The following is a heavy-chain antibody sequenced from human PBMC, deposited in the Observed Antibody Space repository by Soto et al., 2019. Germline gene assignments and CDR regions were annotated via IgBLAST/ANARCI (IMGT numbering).Heavy chain of an antibody. J-gene: IGHJ5*02. CDR3: ARDGGYYGAGSYFDP. CDR1: GFTFSSYG. V-gene: IGHV3-33*01. CDR2: IWYDGSNK. D-gene: IGHD3-10*01. Sequence: QEQLVESGGGVVQPGRSLRLSCAASGFTFSSYGMHWVRQVPGEGLVWVAVIWYDGSNKYYADSVKGRFTISRDNSKDTLYLEMNSLRAEDTAVYYCARDGGYYGAGSYFDPWGQGSLVTVSS.